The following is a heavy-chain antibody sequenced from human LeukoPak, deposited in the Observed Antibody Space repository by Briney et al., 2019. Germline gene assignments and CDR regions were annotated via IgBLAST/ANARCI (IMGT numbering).Heavy chain of an antibody. V-gene: IGHV4-59*01. CDR3: ARVRDYDSSGYYYFFGRGFWFDP. J-gene: IGHJ5*02. CDR1: GGSISSYY. D-gene: IGHD3-22*01. Sequence: SETLSLTCTVSGGSISSYYWSWIRQPPGKGLEWIGYIYYSGSTNYNPSLKSRVTISVDTSKNQFSLKLSSVTAADTAVYYCARVRDYDSSGYYYFFGRGFWFDPWGQGTLVTVSS. CDR2: IYYSGST.